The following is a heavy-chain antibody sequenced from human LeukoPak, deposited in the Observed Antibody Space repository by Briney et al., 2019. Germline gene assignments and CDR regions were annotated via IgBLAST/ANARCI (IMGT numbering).Heavy chain of an antibody. D-gene: IGHD6-13*01. CDR1: GDPISGYSNNK. J-gene: IGHJ4*02. CDR2: IYYHGST. CDR3: AREYSAFDY. V-gene: IGHV4-61*01. Sequence: PSETLSLTCTVSGDPISGYSNNKWSWIRQPPGKGLEWIGYIYYHGSTNYNPSLKSRVTFSVDTSKNQFSLKLTSVTAADTAVYYCAREYSAFDYWGQGTLVTVSS.